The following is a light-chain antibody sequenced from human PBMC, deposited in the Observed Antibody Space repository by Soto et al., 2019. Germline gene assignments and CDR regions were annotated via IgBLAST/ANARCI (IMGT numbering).Light chain of an antibody. CDR3: ASWDNSLNGLYV. Sequence: QSALTQPPSASGTPGQRVTISCSGSSSNIGSHPVNWYQQLPGTAPKLLLYGDNQRPSGVPDRFSASKSGASASLAISGLQSEDGATYYCASWDNSLNGLYVFGAGTKVTVL. CDR2: GDN. V-gene: IGLV1-44*01. CDR1: SSNIGSHP. J-gene: IGLJ1*01.